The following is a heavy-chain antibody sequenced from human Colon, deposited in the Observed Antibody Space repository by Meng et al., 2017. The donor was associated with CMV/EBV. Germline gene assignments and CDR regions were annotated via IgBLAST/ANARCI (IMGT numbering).Heavy chain of an antibody. CDR3: ARGGGAVGYYYYGMDV. CDR2: LYSGGSV. D-gene: IGHD3-3*01. J-gene: IGHJ6*02. CDR1: GFIINSNF. Sequence: GESLKISCAASGFIINSNFMNRVRQAPGKGLEWVSVLYSGGSVFYADSVKGRFTISRDTSNNTLHLQMNSLRVEDTAVYYCARGGGAVGYYYYGMDVWGQGTTVTVSS. V-gene: IGHV3-66*02.